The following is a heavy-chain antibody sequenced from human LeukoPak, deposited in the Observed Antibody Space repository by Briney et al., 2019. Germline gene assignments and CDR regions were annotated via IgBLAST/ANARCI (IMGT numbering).Heavy chain of an antibody. J-gene: IGHJ4*02. CDR3: AKDAGGYYFDY. Sequence: GGSLRLSCAASGFTFKSYGMHWVRQAPGKGLEWVAVISYDGSNKYYADSVKGRFTISRDNSKNTLYLQMNILRAEDTAVYYCAKDAGGYYFDYWGQGTLVTVSS. CDR1: GFTFKSYG. D-gene: IGHD3-16*01. CDR2: ISYDGSNK. V-gene: IGHV3-30*18.